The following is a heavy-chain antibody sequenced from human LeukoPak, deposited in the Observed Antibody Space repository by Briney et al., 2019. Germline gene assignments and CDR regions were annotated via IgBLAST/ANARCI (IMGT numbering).Heavy chain of an antibody. J-gene: IGHJ4*02. V-gene: IGHV4-59*01. CDR2: IYYCGST. CDR1: GGSISSYY. CDR3: ARDDYGGYFDY. Sequence: SETLSLTCTVSGGSISSYYWSWIRRPPGKGLEWIGYIYYCGSTNYNPSLKSRVTISVDTSKNQFSLKLSSVTAADTAVYYCARDDYGGYFDYWGQGTLVTVSS. D-gene: IGHD4-23*01.